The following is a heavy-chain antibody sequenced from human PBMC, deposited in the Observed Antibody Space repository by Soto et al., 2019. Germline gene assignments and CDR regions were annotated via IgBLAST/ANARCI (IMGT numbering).Heavy chain of an antibody. D-gene: IGHD1-26*01. V-gene: IGHV1-8*01. CDR1: GYTFTGYD. CDR3: ANSDGSYFTAYYYYGMDV. CDR2: MNPNSGNT. J-gene: IGHJ6*02. Sequence: QVQLVQSGAEVKKPGASVKVSCKASGYTFTGYDINWVRQATGQGLEWMGWMNPNSGNTGYAQKFQGRVIMTRNTCISRDYMELSSRRSEDTAVYYCANSDGSYFTAYYYYGMDVWGHGATVTVSS.